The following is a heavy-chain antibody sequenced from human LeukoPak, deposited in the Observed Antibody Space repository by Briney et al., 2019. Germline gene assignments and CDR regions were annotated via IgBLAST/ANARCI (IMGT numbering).Heavy chain of an antibody. D-gene: IGHD3-22*01. CDR1: GGSFSGYY. CDR3: ARGGRRITMIVVAKGYFDY. V-gene: IGHV4-34*01. CDR2: INHSGST. Sequence: SETLSLTCAVYGGSFSGYYWSWIRQPPGKGLEWSGEINHSGSTNYNPSLKSRVTISVDTSKNQFSLKLSSVTAADTAVYYCARGGRRITMIVVAKGYFDYWGQGTLVTVSS. J-gene: IGHJ4*02.